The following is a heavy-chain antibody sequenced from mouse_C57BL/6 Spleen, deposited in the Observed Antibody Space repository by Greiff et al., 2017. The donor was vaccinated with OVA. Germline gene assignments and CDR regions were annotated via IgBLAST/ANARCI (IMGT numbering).Heavy chain of an antibody. J-gene: IGHJ3*01. V-gene: IGHV2-4*01. D-gene: IGHD2-2*01. CDR1: GFSLTSYG. CDR3: AGGYGYDRVFAY. CDR2: IWSGGST. Sequence: QLKQSGPGLVQPSQSLSITCTVSGFSLTSYGVHWVRQPPGKGLEWLGVIWSGGSTDYNAAFISRLSISKDNSKSQVFFKMNSLQADDTAIYYWAGGYGYDRVFAYWGQGTLVTVSA.